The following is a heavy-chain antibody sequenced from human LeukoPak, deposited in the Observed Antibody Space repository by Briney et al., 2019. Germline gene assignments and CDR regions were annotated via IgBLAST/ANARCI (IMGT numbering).Heavy chain of an antibody. D-gene: IGHD5-12*01. V-gene: IGHV4-39*07. Sequence: SETLSLTCTVSGGSISSGGYYWSWIRQHPGKGLEWIGSIYHVGGTYYNPSLKSRVTISIDTSKNQFSLRLTSVTAADTAIYYCARDGRSGYEDLWGPGTLVTVSS. CDR1: GGSISSGGYY. CDR3: ARDGRSGYEDL. CDR2: IYHVGGT. J-gene: IGHJ5*02.